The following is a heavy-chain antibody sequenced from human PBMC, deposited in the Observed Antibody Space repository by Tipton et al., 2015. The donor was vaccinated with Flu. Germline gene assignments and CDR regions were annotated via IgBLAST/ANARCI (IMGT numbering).Heavy chain of an antibody. CDR1: RGSISSGGAY. CDR3: ARDQGFGGGMTYDYYAMDV. D-gene: IGHD3-10*01. Sequence: LRLSCTVSRGSISSGGAYWSWIRQHPGKGLEWIGCIYYSGSSYYNPSLKSRITMSVDTSKNQFSLKLNSVTAADTAVYYCARDQGFGGGMTYDYYAMDVWGQGTTVAVSS. J-gene: IGHJ6*02. CDR2: IYYSGSS. V-gene: IGHV4-31*02.